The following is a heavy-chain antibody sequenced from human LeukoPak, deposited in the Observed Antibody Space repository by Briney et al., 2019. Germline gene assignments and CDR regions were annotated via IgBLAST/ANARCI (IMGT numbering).Heavy chain of an antibody. CDR2: ISWNSGSI. D-gene: IGHD6-19*01. CDR3: AKDIAYSSGWAFDY. V-gene: IGHV3-9*01. Sequence: GGSLRLSCAASGFTFYDYAMHWVRQAPGKGLEWVSGISWNSGSIGYADSVKGRFTISRDNAKNSLYLQMNSLRAEDTALYYCAKDIAYSSGWAFDYWGQGTLVTVSS. J-gene: IGHJ4*02. CDR1: GFTFYDYA.